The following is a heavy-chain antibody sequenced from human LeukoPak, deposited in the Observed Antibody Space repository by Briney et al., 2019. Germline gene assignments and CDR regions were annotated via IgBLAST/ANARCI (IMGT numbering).Heavy chain of an antibody. D-gene: IGHD5-24*01. CDR2: INHSGST. J-gene: IGHJ4*02. CDR1: GGSFSGYY. V-gene: IGHV4-34*01. Sequence: PSENLSLTCAVYGGSFSGYYWSWIRQPPGKGLEWIGEINHSGSTNYNPSLKSRVTISVDTSKNQFSLKLSSVTAADTAVYYCARWGGWLQRRSFDYWGQGALVTVSS. CDR3: ARWGGWLQRRSFDY.